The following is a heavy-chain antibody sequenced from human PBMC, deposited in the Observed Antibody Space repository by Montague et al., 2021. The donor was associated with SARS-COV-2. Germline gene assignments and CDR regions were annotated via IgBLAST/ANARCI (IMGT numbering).Heavy chain of an antibody. D-gene: IGHD3-9*01. J-gene: IGHJ5*02. CDR1: GFTFSNSP. Sequence: SLRLSCAASGFTFSNSPMSWVRQAPGKGLEWVSVIHSAGRGTYYXXSLQGRFTTSRDNLKNTVYLQMNSLRDVDTALYYCAKVGDILTGYALINLGAWGQGTLVVVSS. CDR2: IHSAGRGT. V-gene: IGHV3-23*03. CDR3: AKVGDILTGYALINLGA.